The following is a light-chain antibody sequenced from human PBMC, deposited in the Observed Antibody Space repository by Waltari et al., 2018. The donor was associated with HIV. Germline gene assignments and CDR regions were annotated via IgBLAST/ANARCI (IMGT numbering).Light chain of an antibody. CDR2: LGS. J-gene: IGKJ2*01. V-gene: IGKV2-28*01. CDR3: MQALQTPYT. Sequence: DIVLPQSLLSLPVTPGETASLSSRSPQSLLHSNGYKYLDWYLQKPGQSPHLLIYLGSNRASGVPDRFSGSGSGTDFTLKITRVEAEDVGVYYCMQALQTPYTFGQGTKLEIK. CDR1: QSLLHSNGYKY.